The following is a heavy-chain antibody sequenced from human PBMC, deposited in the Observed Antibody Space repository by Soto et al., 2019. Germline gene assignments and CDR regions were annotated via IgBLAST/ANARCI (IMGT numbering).Heavy chain of an antibody. Sequence: PGGSLRLSCAASGFTFSSYAMHWVRQAPGKGLEWVAVISYDGTNKYSADSVKGRFTISRDNSKNTLYLQMNSLRAEDTAVYYCARDSIEYSSSSVILNIGYYYYYSGMDVWGQGTTVTVSS. D-gene: IGHD6-6*01. CDR1: GFTFSSYA. J-gene: IGHJ6*02. CDR2: ISYDGTNK. V-gene: IGHV3-30-3*01. CDR3: ARDSIEYSSSSVILNIGYYYYYSGMDV.